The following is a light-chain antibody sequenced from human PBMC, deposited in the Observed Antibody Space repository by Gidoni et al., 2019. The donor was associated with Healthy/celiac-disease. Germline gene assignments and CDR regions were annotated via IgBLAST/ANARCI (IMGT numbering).Light chain of an antibody. CDR1: SSNIGSNT. CDR3: AAWDDSLSVV. CDR2: SNN. Sequence: QSVLTHPPSASGTPGQRVTISCSGSSSNIGSNTVNWYQQLPGTAPKLLIYSNNQRPSGVPDRFSGSKSGTSASLAISGLQSEDDADYYCAAWDDSLSVVFGGGTKLTVL. J-gene: IGLJ2*01. V-gene: IGLV1-44*01.